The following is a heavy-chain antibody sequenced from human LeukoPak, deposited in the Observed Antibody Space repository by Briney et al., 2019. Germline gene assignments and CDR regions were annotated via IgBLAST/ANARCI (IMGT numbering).Heavy chain of an antibody. CDR3: VRLSRKSYRSGYYYLYNY. D-gene: IGHD3-22*01. CDR1: GFTFSDYS. Sequence: GGSLRLSCADSGFTFSDYSINGGRQAPGKGLEWVSSINPTSTSIYYADAVKGRFTISRDNAKSSLYLHMNSLRAEDTARYYCVRLSRKSYRSGYYYLYNYWGQGIQVTVSS. V-gene: IGHV3-21*01. J-gene: IGHJ4*02. CDR2: INPTSTSI.